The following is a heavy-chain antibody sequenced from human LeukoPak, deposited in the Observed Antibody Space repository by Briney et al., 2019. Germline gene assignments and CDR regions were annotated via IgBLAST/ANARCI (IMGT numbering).Heavy chain of an antibody. D-gene: IGHD6-13*01. CDR1: GGSISSSSYY. V-gene: IGHV4-39*07. J-gene: IGHJ4*02. CDR3: ARDLPSWYDY. CDR2: FYYSGST. Sequence: SETLSLTCTVSGGSISSSSYYWGWIRQPPGKGLEWIGSFYYSGSTYYNPSLQSRVTISVDTSKNQFSLKLSSVTAADTAVYYCARDLPSWYDYWGQGTLVTVSS.